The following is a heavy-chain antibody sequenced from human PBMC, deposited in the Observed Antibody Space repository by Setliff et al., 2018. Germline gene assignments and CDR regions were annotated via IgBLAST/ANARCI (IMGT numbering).Heavy chain of an antibody. J-gene: IGHJ5*02. CDR1: NGSLSSYY. Sequence: SETLSLTCTVSNGSLSSYYWSWIRQSPGKGLEWIGYIYHGGATKYNPSLQSRVTISIDTINEQFTLKLSSVTAADTAIYYCARQKVRACTTTNCQVRSDPWGRGTLVTVSS. D-gene: IGHD2-2*01. V-gene: IGHV4-59*08. CDR2: IYHGGAT. CDR3: ARQKVRACTTTNCQVRSDP.